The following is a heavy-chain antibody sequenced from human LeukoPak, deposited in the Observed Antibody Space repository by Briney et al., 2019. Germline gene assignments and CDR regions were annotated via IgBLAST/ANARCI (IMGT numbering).Heavy chain of an antibody. Sequence: GGSLRLSCAASGFSFSSHGMGWVRQAPGKGLEWVSGIIGGAGGTYYADSVKGRFTISRDNAKNTLYLQMNSLRAEDTAVYYCAKTRSGSYLDYWGQGTLVTVSS. D-gene: IGHD1-26*01. V-gene: IGHV3-23*01. J-gene: IGHJ4*02. CDR1: GFSFSSHG. CDR3: AKTRSGSYLDY. CDR2: IIGGAGGT.